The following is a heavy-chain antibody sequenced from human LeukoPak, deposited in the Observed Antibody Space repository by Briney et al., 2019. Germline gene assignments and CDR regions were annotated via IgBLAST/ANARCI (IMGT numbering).Heavy chain of an antibody. CDR1: GYAFTSYD. Sequence: GASVKVSCKASGYAFTSYDINWVRQATGQGLEWMGWMNPNSGNTGYAQKFQGRVTITRNTSISTAYMELSSLRSEDTAVYYCARGLPWGNWNDYWGQGTLVTVSS. D-gene: IGHD1-1*01. CDR3: ARGLPWGNWNDY. CDR2: MNPNSGNT. J-gene: IGHJ4*02. V-gene: IGHV1-8*03.